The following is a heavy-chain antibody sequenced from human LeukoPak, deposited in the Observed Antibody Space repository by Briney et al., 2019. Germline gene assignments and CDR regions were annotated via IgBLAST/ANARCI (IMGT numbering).Heavy chain of an antibody. CDR1: GYIFTNYW. J-gene: IGHJ4*02. D-gene: IGHD3-10*01. V-gene: IGHV5-51*01. CDR3: ARQSRDGSKTRGYYFDS. Sequence: GESLKISCQVSGYIFTNYWIGWVRQMPGKGLESMGIIYPADSDTTYSPSFEGQVSISADKSIDTVYLQWSSLKASDTATYYCARQSRDGSKTRGYYFDSWGQGTLVTVSS. CDR2: IYPADSDT.